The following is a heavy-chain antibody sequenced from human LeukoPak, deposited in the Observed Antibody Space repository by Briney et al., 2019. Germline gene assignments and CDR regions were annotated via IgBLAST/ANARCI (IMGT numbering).Heavy chain of an antibody. Sequence: SETLSLTCAVSGYSINNGYQWAWIRQSPGRGLEWIGSIYHNGGAHYNPSLRSRVVISVDTSNNQFSLRLSSVTVADTAVYYCARDPRWLTPDCTSTSCYENYFDPGAGEPWSPSPQ. CDR2: IYHNGGA. CDR1: GYSINNGYQ. J-gene: IGHJ5*02. CDR3: ARDPRWLTPDCTSTSCYENYFDP. V-gene: IGHV4-38-2*02. D-gene: IGHD2-2*01.